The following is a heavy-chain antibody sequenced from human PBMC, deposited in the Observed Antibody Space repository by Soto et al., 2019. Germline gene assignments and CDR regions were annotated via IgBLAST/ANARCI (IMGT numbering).Heavy chain of an antibody. V-gene: IGHV1-18*01. CDR2: ISTYNGNT. Sequence: QVQLVQSGAEVKKPGASVKVSCKASGYTFTNYDISWVRQAPGQGLEWMGWISTYNGNTNYTQKLQGRVTMTTDTSASTAYMELTSLRFDDTAIYYCAREPGDMDAWGQGTTVTVSS. J-gene: IGHJ6*02. CDR3: AREPGDMDA. D-gene: IGHD1-26*01. CDR1: GYTFTNYD.